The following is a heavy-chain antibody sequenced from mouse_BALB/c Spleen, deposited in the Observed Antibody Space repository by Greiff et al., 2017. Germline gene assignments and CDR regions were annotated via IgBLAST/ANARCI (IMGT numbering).Heavy chain of an antibody. Sequence: QVQLQQSAAELARPGASVKMSCKASGYTFTSYTMHWVKQRPGQGLEWIGYINPSSGYTEYNQKFKDKTTLTADKSSSTAYMQLSSLTSEDSAVYYCARGNYGSRYYFDYWGQGTTLTVSS. D-gene: IGHD1-1*01. CDR3: ARGNYGSRYYFDY. J-gene: IGHJ2*01. CDR2: INPSSGYT. CDR1: GYTFTSYT. V-gene: IGHV1-4*02.